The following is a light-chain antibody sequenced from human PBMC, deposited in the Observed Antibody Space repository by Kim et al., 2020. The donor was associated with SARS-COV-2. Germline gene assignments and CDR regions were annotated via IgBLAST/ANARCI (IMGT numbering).Light chain of an antibody. CDR1: NVKLSS. CDR3: GTWDNSLGVVT. CDR2: DTY. J-gene: IGLJ2*01. V-gene: IGLV1-51*01. Sequence: SAAPGQRVTISCSNVKLSSVSGCQQRPGRAPRLIIYDTYERHSGIPDRFSGSKSGTSATLDITGLQTGDEAEYYCGTWDNSLGVVTFGGGTQLTVL.